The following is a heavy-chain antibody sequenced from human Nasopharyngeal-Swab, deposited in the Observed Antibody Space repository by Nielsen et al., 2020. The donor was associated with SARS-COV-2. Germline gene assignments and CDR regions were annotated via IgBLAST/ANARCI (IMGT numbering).Heavy chain of an antibody. D-gene: IGHD5-12*01. CDR3: AREGEYGAYDAPDY. Sequence: SAKVFCKTSGDTFTNSAISWVRQAPGQGLEWMGGIVPALGLPNYAQKFRGRVTISADRSTTTSYLELSSLRSEDTAIYYCAREGEYGAYDAPDYWGQGTLVTVSS. CDR2: IVPALGLP. V-gene: IGHV1-69*10. J-gene: IGHJ4*02. CDR1: GDTFTNSA.